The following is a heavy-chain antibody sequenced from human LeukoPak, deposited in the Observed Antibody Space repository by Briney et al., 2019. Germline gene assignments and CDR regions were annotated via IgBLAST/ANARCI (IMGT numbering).Heavy chain of an antibody. CDR1: GGSISSYY. CDR2: IYTSGST. Sequence: ETLSLTCTVSGGSISSYYWSWIRQPAGKGPEWIGRIYTSGSTNYNPSLKSRVTMSVDTSKNQFSLKLSSVTAADTAVYYCARGGSSSWPYYYYGMDVWGQGTTVTVSS. CDR3: ARGGSSSWPYYYYGMDV. V-gene: IGHV4-4*07. D-gene: IGHD6-13*01. J-gene: IGHJ6*02.